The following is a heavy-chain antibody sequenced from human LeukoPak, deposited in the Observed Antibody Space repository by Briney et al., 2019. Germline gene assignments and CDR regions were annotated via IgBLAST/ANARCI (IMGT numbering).Heavy chain of an antibody. CDR3: VKDFGDCSGGSCYRFFDY. V-gene: IGHV3-48*02. CDR2: ISSSSSTI. Sequence: GGSLRLSCAASGFTFSSYSMNWVRQAPGKGLEWVSYISSSSSTIYYADSVKGRFTISRDNAKNSLYLQMNSLRDEDTAVYYCVKDFGDCSGGSCYRFFDYWGQGTLVTVSS. CDR1: GFTFSSYS. J-gene: IGHJ4*02. D-gene: IGHD2-15*01.